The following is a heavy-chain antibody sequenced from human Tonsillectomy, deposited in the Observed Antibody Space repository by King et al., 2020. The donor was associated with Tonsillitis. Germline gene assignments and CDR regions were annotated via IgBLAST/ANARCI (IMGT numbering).Heavy chain of an antibody. J-gene: IGHJ3*02. D-gene: IGHD4-17*01. CDR2: IGPAGDT. V-gene: IGHV3-13*01. Sequence: DVQLVEFGGGLVQPGGSLRLSCAASGFTFSNYDMHWVRQAPGKGLEWVSAIGPAGDTYYQGSVQGRFTISRENAKNSLYLQMSSLRAGDKSVYYCLRGYYGDSARARENDAFDIWGQGTMVTVSS. CDR3: LRGYYGDSARARENDAFDI. CDR1: GFTFSNYD.